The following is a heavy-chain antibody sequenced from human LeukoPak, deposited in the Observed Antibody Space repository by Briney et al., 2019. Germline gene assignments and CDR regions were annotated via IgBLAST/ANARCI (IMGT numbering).Heavy chain of an antibody. CDR1: GGSISSGGYY. J-gene: IGHJ4*02. V-gene: IGHV4-39*07. CDR3: ASLYDSSGYYHRLFDY. D-gene: IGHD3-22*01. CDR2: INHSGST. Sequence: SETLSLTCTVSGGSISSGGYYWSWIRQHPGKGLEWIGEINHSGSTNYNPSLKSRVTISVDTSKNQFSLKLSSVTAADTAVYYCASLYDSSGYYHRLFDYWGQGTLVTVSS.